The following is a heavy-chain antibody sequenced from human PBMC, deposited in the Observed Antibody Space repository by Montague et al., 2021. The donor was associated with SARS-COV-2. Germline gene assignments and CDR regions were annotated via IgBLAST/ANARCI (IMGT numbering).Heavy chain of an antibody. CDR2: IYYSGST. V-gene: IGHV4-30-4*08. D-gene: IGHD2-2*01. CDR1: GGSITATDYY. CDR3: AREGAVVVPAAVNWFDP. J-gene: IGHJ5*02. Sequence: TLSLTCTVSGGSITATDYYWSWVRQVPGKGLEWIGDIYYSGSTYYNPSLKSRVTISVDTSKNQFSLKLSSVTAADTAVYYCAREGAVVVPAAVNWFDPWGQGTLVTVSS.